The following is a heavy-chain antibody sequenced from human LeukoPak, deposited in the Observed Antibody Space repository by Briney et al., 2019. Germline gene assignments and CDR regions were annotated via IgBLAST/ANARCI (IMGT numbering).Heavy chain of an antibody. V-gene: IGHV3-23*01. CDR2: ISASGGST. Sequence: GGSLRLSCAASGFTFRNCAMKWVRQAPGKGLGWVSDISASGGSTNYADAVKGRFTISRDNSKNTLYLQMNSLRAEDAAVYYCAKGASASRHFDYWGQGTLVTVSS. D-gene: IGHD1-26*01. CDR3: AKGASASRHFDY. CDR1: GFTFRNCA. J-gene: IGHJ4*02.